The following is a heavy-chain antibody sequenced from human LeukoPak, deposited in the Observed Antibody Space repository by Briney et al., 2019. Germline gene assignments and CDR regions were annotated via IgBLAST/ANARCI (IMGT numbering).Heavy chain of an antibody. CDR3: ARDRDTYDYGDYVVSANYYYYMDV. Sequence: GGSLRLSCAASGFTFSSYWMSWVRQAPGKGLEWVANIKQDGSEKYYADSVKGRFTISRDNAKNSLYLQMNSLRAEDTAVYYCARDRDTYDYGDYVVSANYYYYMDVWGKGTTVTVSS. J-gene: IGHJ6*03. CDR2: IKQDGSEK. CDR1: GFTFSSYW. V-gene: IGHV3-7*01. D-gene: IGHD4-17*01.